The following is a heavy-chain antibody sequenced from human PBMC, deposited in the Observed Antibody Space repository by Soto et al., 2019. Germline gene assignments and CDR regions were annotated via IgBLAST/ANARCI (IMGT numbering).Heavy chain of an antibody. V-gene: IGHV3-33*01. CDR2: IWYDGSNK. Sequence: QVQLVESGGGVVQPGRSLRLSCAASGFTFSSYGMHWVRQAPGKGLEWVAVIWYDGSNKYYADSVKGRFTISRDNSKNTLYLQMNSLRAEDTAVYYYASRYDFWSGYYKGGDYYYGMDVWGLGTTVTVSS. J-gene: IGHJ6*02. D-gene: IGHD3-3*01. CDR1: GFTFSSYG. CDR3: ASRYDFWSGYYKGGDYYYGMDV.